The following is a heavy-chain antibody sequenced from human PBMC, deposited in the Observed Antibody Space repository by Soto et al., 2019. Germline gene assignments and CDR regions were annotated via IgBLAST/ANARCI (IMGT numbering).Heavy chain of an antibody. CDR2: INPNSRGT. CDR3: ARVTLKAGNWFDP. J-gene: IGHJ5*02. V-gene: IGHV1-2*02. CDR1: GYTFTDYF. Sequence: GASVKVSCKASGYTFTDYFIHWVRQAPGQGLEWMGWINPNSRGTNYAQKFQGRVTMTRDTSNSTAYMELRGLRSDDTAVYYCARVTLKAGNWFDPWGQGTLVTVSS.